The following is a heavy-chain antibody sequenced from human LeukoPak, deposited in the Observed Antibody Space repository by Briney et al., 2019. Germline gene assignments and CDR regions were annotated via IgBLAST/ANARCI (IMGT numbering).Heavy chain of an antibody. CDR1: GGSISSGGYS. CDR2: IYHSGST. V-gene: IGHV4-30-2*01. CDR3: ARDVVGANNAFDI. D-gene: IGHD1-26*01. Sequence: SETLFLTCAVSGGSISSGGYSWSWSRQPPGKGLEWIGYIYHSGSTYYNPSLKSRVTISVDRSKNQFSLKLSSVTAADTAVYYCARDVVGANNAFDIWGQGTMVTVSS. J-gene: IGHJ3*02.